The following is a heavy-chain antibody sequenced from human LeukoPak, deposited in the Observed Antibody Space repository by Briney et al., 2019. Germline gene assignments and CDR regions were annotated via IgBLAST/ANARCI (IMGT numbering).Heavy chain of an antibody. V-gene: IGHV4-4*07. D-gene: IGHD3-9*01. CDR3: ARADYDILTGYDY. CDR1: GGSISSHY. CDR2: IYTSGST. Sequence: PSETLSLTCTVSGGSISSHYWSWIRQPAGKGLEWIGRIYTSGSTNYNPSLKSRVTMSVDASKNQFSLKLSSVTAADTAVYYCARADYDILTGYDYWGQGTLVTVSS. J-gene: IGHJ4*02.